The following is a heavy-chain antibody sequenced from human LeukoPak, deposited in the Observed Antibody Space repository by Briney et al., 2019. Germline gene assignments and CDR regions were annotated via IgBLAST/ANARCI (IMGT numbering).Heavy chain of an antibody. D-gene: IGHD3-22*01. CDR2: ISSSSSTI. V-gene: IGHV3-48*01. Sequence: PGGSLRLSCAASEFTFSSYHMHWVRQAPGKGLEWVSYISSSSSTIYYADSVKGRFTISRDNAKNSLYLQMNSLRAEDTAVYYCARVSLRDYYDSSGYNDAFDIWGQGTMVTVSS. J-gene: IGHJ3*02. CDR3: ARVSLRDYYDSSGYNDAFDI. CDR1: EFTFSSYH.